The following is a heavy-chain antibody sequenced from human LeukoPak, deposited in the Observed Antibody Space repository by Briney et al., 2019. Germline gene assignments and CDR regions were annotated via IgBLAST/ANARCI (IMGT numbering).Heavy chain of an antibody. Sequence: PGGSLRLSCAASGFTFSSHHMNWVRQAPGKGLEWVSYISISGSTKYYADSVKGRFTISRDNAKNSLYLQMNSLRAEDTAVYYCAGDGTTVTTNYYYAMDVWGQGTTVTVSS. CDR2: ISISGSTK. CDR1: GFTFSSHH. V-gene: IGHV3-48*03. CDR3: AGDGTTVTTNYYYAMDV. D-gene: IGHD4-17*01. J-gene: IGHJ6*02.